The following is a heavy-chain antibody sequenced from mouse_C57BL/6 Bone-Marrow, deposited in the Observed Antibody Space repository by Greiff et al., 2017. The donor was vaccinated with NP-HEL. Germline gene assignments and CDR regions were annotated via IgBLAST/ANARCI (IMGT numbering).Heavy chain of an antibody. D-gene: IGHD1-2*01. V-gene: IGHV1-54*01. Sequence: QVQLQQSGAELVRPGTSVKVSCKASGYAFTNYLIEWVKQRPGQGLEWIGVINPGSGGTNYNEKFKGQATLTAAKTSRNAYMKLSSLTSVDSAVYFSATDPLLRPWYFDVWGTGTTVTVSS. CDR2: INPGSGGT. J-gene: IGHJ1*03. CDR3: ATDPLLRPWYFDV. CDR1: GYAFTNYL.